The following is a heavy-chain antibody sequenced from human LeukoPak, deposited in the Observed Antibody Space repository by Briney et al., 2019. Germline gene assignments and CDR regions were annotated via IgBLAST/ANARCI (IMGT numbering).Heavy chain of an antibody. D-gene: IGHD6-19*01. V-gene: IGHV3-74*01. J-gene: IGHJ4*02. CDR2: INSGGSST. CDR3: ARVIDGWYFDY. CDR1: GFTFSSYW. Sequence: GGSLRLSCAASGFTFSSYWMHWVRQAPGKGLVWVSRINSGGSSTSYADFVKGRFTISRDNAKNALSLQMDSLRAEDTAVYYCARVIDGWYFDYWGQGTLVTVSS.